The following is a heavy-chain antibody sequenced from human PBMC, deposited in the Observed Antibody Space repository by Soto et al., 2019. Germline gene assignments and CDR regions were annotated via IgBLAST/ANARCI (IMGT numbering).Heavy chain of an antibody. CDR1: GFTFSSYW. J-gene: IGHJ5*02. CDR2: INSDGSST. D-gene: IGHD6-13*01. Sequence: SCKASGFTFSSYWMHCVRQAPGKGLVWVSRINSDGSSTSYADSVKGRFTISRDNAKNTLYLQMNSLRAEDTAVYYCAREEAAASNPTEFDPWGQGTLVTVSS. V-gene: IGHV3-74*01. CDR3: AREEAAASNPTEFDP.